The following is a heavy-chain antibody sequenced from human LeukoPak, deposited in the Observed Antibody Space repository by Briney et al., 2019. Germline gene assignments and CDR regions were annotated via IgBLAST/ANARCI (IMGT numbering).Heavy chain of an antibody. CDR2: MNPRDNT. CDR3: ARYTQHYGFDI. V-gene: IGHV1-8*01. J-gene: IGHJ3*02. CDR1: GYTSTSPD. D-gene: IGHD3-3*02. Sequence: ASVKVPCKASGYTSTSPDINWVRQATGRGLEWLGWMNPRDNTGYAQKFQGRVTLTRDKSINTAYMELSSLRSEDTAVYYCARYTQHYGFDIWGQGTMVTVSA.